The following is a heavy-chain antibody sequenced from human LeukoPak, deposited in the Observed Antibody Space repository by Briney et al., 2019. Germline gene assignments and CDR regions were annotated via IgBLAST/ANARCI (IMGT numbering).Heavy chain of an antibody. J-gene: IGHJ4*02. CDR1: GGSFSGYY. D-gene: IGHD1-14*01. CDR3: PRGKPEFDY. Sequence: SDTLSLTCAVYGGSFSGYYWSWIRQPPGKGLEWIGEINHSGSTNYNPSLKSRVTISVDTSKNQLFLQLTSVTAADTAVSYFPRGKPEFDYWGRGPLVTVS. CDR2: INHSGST. V-gene: IGHV4-34*01.